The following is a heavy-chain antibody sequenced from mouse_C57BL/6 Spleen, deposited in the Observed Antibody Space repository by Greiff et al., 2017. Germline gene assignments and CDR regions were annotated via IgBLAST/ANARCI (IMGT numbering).Heavy chain of an antibody. CDR1: GYTFTSYW. Sequence: QVQLQQPGAELVMPGASVKLSCKASGYTFTSYWMHWVKQRPGQGLELIGEIDPSGSDTNYNQKFKGKPTLTADKSSSTAYMQLSSLTSEDSAVYDCARKTAQAYAMDYWGQGTSVTVSS. J-gene: IGHJ4*01. CDR2: IDPSGSDT. V-gene: IGHV1-69*01. CDR3: ARKTAQAYAMDY. D-gene: IGHD3-2*02.